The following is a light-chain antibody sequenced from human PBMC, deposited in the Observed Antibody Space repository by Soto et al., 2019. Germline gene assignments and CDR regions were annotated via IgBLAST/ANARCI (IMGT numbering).Light chain of an antibody. J-gene: IGKJ1*01. Sequence: DIQMTQSPSTLSASVGDRVTITCRASQRFNTWLAGYQQKPGTAPKVLIYHASNLQSGVPSRFSCSGSGTEFTLTISSMQPDNFATDYCQQYNSYSFGQGTKV. CDR1: QRFNTW. CDR3: QQYNSYS. CDR2: HAS. V-gene: IGKV1-5*01.